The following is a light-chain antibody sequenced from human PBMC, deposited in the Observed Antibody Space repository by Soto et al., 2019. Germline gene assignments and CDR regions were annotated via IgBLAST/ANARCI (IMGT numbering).Light chain of an antibody. V-gene: IGLV1-44*01. Sequence: QSVLTQRPSASGTPGQRVTISCSGSNSNIGSNPVNWYQHFPGTAPKLLIYNSDQRPSGVPDRFSGSKSGTSASLAISGLQSEDEADYYCATWDDSLSGVVFGGGTKLTVL. CDR2: NSD. J-gene: IGLJ2*01. CDR1: NSNIGSNP. CDR3: ATWDDSLSGVV.